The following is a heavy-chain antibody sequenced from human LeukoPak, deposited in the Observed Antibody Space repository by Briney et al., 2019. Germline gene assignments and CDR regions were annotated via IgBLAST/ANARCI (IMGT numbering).Heavy chain of an antibody. CDR3: AKGMEDYYDSSGSLDY. Sequence: EPGGSLRLSCAASGFTFSTYWMHWVRQAPGKGLVWVSRINSDGSSTSYADSVKGRFTISRDNAKDTLYLQMNSLRAEDTAVYYCAKGMEDYYDSSGSLDYWGQGTLVTVSS. D-gene: IGHD3-22*01. CDR2: INSDGSST. CDR1: GFTFSTYW. J-gene: IGHJ4*02. V-gene: IGHV3-74*01.